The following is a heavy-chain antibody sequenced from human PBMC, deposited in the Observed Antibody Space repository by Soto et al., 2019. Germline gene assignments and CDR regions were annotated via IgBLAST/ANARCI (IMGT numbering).Heavy chain of an antibody. Sequence: LRLSCAASGFTFSSYEMNWVRQAPGKGLEWVSYISSSGSTIYYADSVKGRFTISRDNAKNSLYLQMNSLRAEDTAIYYCARGDYGDYVRYFDLWGRGTLVTVSS. D-gene: IGHD4-17*01. CDR2: ISSSGSTI. J-gene: IGHJ2*01. V-gene: IGHV3-48*03. CDR1: GFTFSSYE. CDR3: ARGDYGDYVRYFDL.